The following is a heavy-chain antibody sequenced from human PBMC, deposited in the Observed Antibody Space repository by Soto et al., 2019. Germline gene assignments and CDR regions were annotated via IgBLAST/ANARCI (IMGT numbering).Heavy chain of an antibody. D-gene: IGHD2-15*01. Sequence: PSETLSLTCTVSGGSISDISYCWGWIRQPPGKGLQWIGCMFYSGATYYNPPLKNRVTLSVGTSNNEFSLKLVSVTAPDTAVYYCARHKSGSDWLDPWGQGTLVTVSS. J-gene: IGHJ5*02. CDR2: MFYSGAT. CDR3: ARHKSGSDWLDP. CDR1: GGSISDISYC. V-gene: IGHV4-39*01.